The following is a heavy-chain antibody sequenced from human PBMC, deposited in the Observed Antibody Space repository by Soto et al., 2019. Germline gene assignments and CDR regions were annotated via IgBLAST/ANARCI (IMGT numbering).Heavy chain of an antibody. V-gene: IGHV1-69*01. D-gene: IGHD3-10*01. Sequence: QVQLVQSGAEVKQPGSSVKVSCKASGDTFTKYVISWVRQAPGQGLGWMGGIIPILGTLNYAQKCMGRFTLIADESAPTGSMGLTSLRSDDTAVYYCARRRGPSFGDVNPTNWFDPWGQGPLVTVSS. CDR2: IIPILGTL. CDR3: ARRRGPSFGDVNPTNWFDP. CDR1: GDTFTKYV. J-gene: IGHJ5*02.